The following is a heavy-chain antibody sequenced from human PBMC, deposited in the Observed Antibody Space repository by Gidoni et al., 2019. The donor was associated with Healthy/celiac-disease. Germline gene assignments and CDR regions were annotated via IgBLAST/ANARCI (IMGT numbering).Heavy chain of an antibody. V-gene: IGHV4-34*01. D-gene: IGHD5-18*01. CDR1: GGSFSGYY. Sequence: QVQLQQWGAGLLKPSETLSLTCAGYGGSFSGYYWCWICQPPGKGLEWIGEINHSGSTNYNPSLKSRVTISVDTSKNQFSLKLSSVTAADTAVYYCARSRGRYSYGSLSSRSGWFDPWGQGTLVTVSS. CDR2: INHSGST. CDR3: ARSRGRYSYGSLSSRSGWFDP. J-gene: IGHJ5*01.